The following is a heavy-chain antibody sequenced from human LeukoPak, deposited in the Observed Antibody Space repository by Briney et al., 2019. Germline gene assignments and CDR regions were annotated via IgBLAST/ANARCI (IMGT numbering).Heavy chain of an antibody. D-gene: IGHD2-2*01. Sequence: GESLKISCKGSGYSFTSYWIGWVRQMPGKGLGWMGIIYPGDSDTRYSPSFQGQVTISADKSISTAYLQWSSLKASDTAMYYCARHAPVPAYYYYYGMDVWGQGTTVTVSS. V-gene: IGHV5-51*01. J-gene: IGHJ6*02. CDR1: GYSFTSYW. CDR2: IYPGDSDT. CDR3: ARHAPVPAYYYYYGMDV.